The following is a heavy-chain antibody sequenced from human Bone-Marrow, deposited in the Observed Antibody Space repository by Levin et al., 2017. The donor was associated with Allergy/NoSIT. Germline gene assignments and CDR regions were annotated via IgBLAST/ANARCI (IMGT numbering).Heavy chain of an antibody. V-gene: IGHV3-21*01. CDR1: GFTFSSYS. J-gene: IGHJ6*02. D-gene: IGHD3-3*01. CDR3: ASWGDDFWSGYYTGLFSLNYYGMDV. Sequence: ETLSLTCAASGFTFSSYSMNWVRQAPGKGLEWVSSISSSSSYIYYADSVKGRFTISRDNAKNSLYLQMNSLRAEDTAVYYCASWGDDFWSGYYTGLFSLNYYGMDVWGQGTTVTVSS. CDR2: ISSSSSYI.